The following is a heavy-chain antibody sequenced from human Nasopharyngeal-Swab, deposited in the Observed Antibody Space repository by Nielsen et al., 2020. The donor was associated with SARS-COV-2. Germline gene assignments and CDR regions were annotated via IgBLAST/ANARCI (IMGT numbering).Heavy chain of an antibody. D-gene: IGHD5-18*01. Sequence: GESLKISCAVSGFTFSNYWIHWVRQAPGKGLVWVSRINSDGSRTGYADSVKGRFAISRDNAKNTVYLEMNSLRADDTAVYYCTRDFDTATGYWGQGTLVTVSS. CDR3: TRDFDTATGY. CDR1: GFTFSNYW. J-gene: IGHJ4*02. CDR2: INSDGSRT. V-gene: IGHV3-74*01.